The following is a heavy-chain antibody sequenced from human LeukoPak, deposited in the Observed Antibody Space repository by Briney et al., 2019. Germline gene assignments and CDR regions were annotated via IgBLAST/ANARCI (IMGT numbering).Heavy chain of an antibody. CDR2: ISGSSTYI. J-gene: IGHJ4*02. CDR3: ARRGYYDSSGYDY. Sequence: PGGSLRLSCAASGFTFSSYAMNWVRQAPGKGLEWVSSISGSSTYIYYADSVKGRFTISRDNAKNSVFPQINNLRAEDTAIYYCARRGYYDSSGYDYWGQGTLVTVSS. V-gene: IGHV3-21*06. D-gene: IGHD3-22*01. CDR1: GFTFSSYA.